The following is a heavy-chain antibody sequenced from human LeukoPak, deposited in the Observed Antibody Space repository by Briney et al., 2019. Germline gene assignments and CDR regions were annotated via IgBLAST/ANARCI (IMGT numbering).Heavy chain of an antibody. J-gene: IGHJ4*02. Sequence: SETLSLTCTVSGGSTSSGDYYWNWIRQHPGKGLEWIGYMNNRGTSNYNPSLRSRVTISVDTSNNQFSLRPSSVTAADTAVYYCTRIPTHYYGSGSYYGYFDSWGQGTLVTVSS. CDR2: MNNRGTS. CDR1: GGSTSSGDYY. D-gene: IGHD3-10*01. CDR3: TRIPTHYYGSGSYYGYFDS. V-gene: IGHV4-31*03.